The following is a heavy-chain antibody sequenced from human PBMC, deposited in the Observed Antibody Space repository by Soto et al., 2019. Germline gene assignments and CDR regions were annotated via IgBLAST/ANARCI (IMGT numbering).Heavy chain of an antibody. V-gene: IGHV3-23*01. J-gene: IGHJ4*02. CDR3: AKDYYDSTGPRGFDY. CDR2: ISGSGGNT. CDR1: EFTFSNYA. D-gene: IGHD3-22*01. Sequence: LRLSCAASEFTFSNYAMSWVRQAPGKGLEWVSGISGSGGNTYYADSVKGRFTISRDNSKNTLYLQMNSLRAEDTAVYYCAKDYYDSTGPRGFDYWGQGTLVTVSS.